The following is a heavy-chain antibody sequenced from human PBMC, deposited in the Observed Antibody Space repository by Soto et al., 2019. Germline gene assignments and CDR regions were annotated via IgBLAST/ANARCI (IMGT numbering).Heavy chain of an antibody. D-gene: IGHD3-16*01. J-gene: IGHJ3*02. CDR2: IRKDGSKE. CDR3: TRDANYRDDSAYYDVFDI. CDR1: GFSFGSDW. V-gene: IGHV3-7*05. Sequence: DVQLTESGGGLVQPGGSLRLSCGASGFSFGSDWMDWVRQAPGKGLEWVANIRKDGSKEHYADSLRGRFSVSRDNAKDALYLRMNSLRLEDTAVYYCTRDANYRDDSAYYDVFDIWGQGTMVTVSS.